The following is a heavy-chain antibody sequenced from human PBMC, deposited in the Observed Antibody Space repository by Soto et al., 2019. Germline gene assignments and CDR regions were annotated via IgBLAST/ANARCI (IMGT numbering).Heavy chain of an antibody. Sequence: TSETLSLTCTVSGGSISSYYWSWIRQPPGKGLEWIGYIYYSGSTNYNPSLKSRVTISVDTSKNQFSLKLNSMTAADTAVYYCARHNYGSGSTYFDYXXXG. D-gene: IGHD3-10*01. CDR3: ARHNYGSGSTYFDY. J-gene: IGHJ4*02. CDR2: IYYSGST. V-gene: IGHV4-59*08. CDR1: GGSISSYY.